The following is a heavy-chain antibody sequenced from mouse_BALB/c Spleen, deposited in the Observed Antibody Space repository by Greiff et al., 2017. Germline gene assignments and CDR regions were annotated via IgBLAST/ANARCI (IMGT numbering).Heavy chain of an antibody. D-gene: IGHD4-1*01. V-gene: IGHV14-4*02. CDR1: GFNIKDYY. J-gene: IGHJ4*01. Sequence: VQLKESGAELVRSGASVKLSCTASGFNIKDYYMHWVKQRPEQGLEWIGWIDPENGDTEYAPKFQGKATMTADTSSNTAYLQLSSLTSEDTAVYYCNWDYYAMDYWGQGTSVTVSS. CDR2: IDPENGDT. CDR3: NWDYYAMDY.